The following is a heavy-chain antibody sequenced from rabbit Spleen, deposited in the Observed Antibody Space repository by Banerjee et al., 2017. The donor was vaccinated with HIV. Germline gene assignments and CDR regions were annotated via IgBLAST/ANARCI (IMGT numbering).Heavy chain of an antibody. D-gene: IGHD1-1*01. Sequence: QEQLVESGGGLVQPGGSLKLSCKASGFDFTNYGVTWVRQAPGKGLEWIGYIEPIFGNTYYATWVNGRFTISSDNAQNTLYLQLSSLTAADTATYFCARDTSSSFSSYGMDLWAQGPSSPS. CDR2: IEPIFGNT. J-gene: IGHJ6*01. CDR1: GFDFTNYG. V-gene: IGHV1S47*01. CDR3: ARDTSSSFSSYGMDL.